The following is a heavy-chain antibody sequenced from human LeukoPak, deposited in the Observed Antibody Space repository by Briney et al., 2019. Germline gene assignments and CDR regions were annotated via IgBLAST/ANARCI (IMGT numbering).Heavy chain of an antibody. CDR2: INPNSGGT. J-gene: IGHJ4*02. CDR1: GYTFTGYY. D-gene: IGHD5-24*01. Sequence: ASVKVSCKASGYTFTGYYMHWVRQAPGQGLEWMGWINPNSGGTNYAQKFQGRVTMTRDTSISTAYMELSRLRSADTAVYYCARAGTLEMATITNYWGQGTLVTVSS. CDR3: ARAGTLEMATITNY. V-gene: IGHV1-2*02.